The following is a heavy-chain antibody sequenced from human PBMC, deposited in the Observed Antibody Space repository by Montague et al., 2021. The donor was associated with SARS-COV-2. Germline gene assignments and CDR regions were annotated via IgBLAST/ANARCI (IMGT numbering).Heavy chain of an antibody. CDR3: ARLPYDNSYGMDV. CDR1: GGSISTYY. CDR2: IDYSGSI. V-gene: IGHV4-59*01. Sequence: SETLSLTCTVSGGSISTYYWNWIRQFPGKGLEWIGHIDYSGSINYNPSLQSRAIISVDRSKIQFSLKLNSVTAADTAIYYCARLPYDNSYGMDVWGQGTTVTVSS. D-gene: IGHD3-9*01. J-gene: IGHJ6*02.